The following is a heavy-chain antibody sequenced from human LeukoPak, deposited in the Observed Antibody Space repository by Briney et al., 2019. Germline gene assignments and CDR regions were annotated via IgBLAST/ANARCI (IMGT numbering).Heavy chain of an antibody. CDR2: INPNSGGT. D-gene: IGHD2-2*01. V-gene: IGHV1-2*02. J-gene: IGHJ4*02. Sequence: GASVKVSCKASGYTFTGYYMHWVRQAPGQGLEWVGWINPNSGGTNYARKFQGRVTMTRDTSISTAYMELSRLRSDDTAVYYCARSEYQLPNDYWGQGTLVTVSS. CDR1: GYTFTGYY. CDR3: ARSEYQLPNDY.